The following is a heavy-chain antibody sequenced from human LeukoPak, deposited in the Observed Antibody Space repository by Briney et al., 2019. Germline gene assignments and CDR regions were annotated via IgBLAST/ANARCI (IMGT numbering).Heavy chain of an antibody. V-gene: IGHV4-39*01. D-gene: IGHD3-10*01. Sequence: PSETLSLTCIVSGGSMSSTDHFWGWIRQPPGKGLEWIGSFYYTGTIFYSPSLKSRGTISIDTSKNQFSLKIRSVTAADTAVYYCARQGVVPNKAGWYFDLWGRGALVTVSS. CDR2: FYYTGTI. CDR1: GGSMSSTDHF. J-gene: IGHJ2*01. CDR3: ARQGVVPNKAGWYFDL.